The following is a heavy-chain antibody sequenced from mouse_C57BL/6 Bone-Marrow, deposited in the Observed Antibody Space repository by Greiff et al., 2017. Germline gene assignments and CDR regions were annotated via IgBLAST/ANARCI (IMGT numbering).Heavy chain of an antibody. J-gene: IGHJ1*03. V-gene: IGHV7-3*01. CDR2: IRNKANGYTT. Sequence: EVQLQESGGGLVQPGGSLSLSCAASGFTFTDYYMSWVRQPPGKALEWLGFIRNKANGYTTEYSASVKGRFTISRDNSQSILYLQMDALRAEDSATYYCARYNYDGYSSYWYFDVWGTGTTVTVSS. CDR3: ARYNYDGYSSYWYFDV. D-gene: IGHD2-3*01. CDR1: GFTFTDYY.